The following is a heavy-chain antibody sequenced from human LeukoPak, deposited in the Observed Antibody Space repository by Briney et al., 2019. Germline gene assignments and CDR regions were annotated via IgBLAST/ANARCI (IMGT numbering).Heavy chain of an antibody. CDR1: GGTFSSYA. Sequence: GASVKVSCKASGGTFSSYAISWVRQAPGQGLEWMGRIIAIFGTANYAQKFQGRVTITTDESTSTAYMELSSLRSEDTAVYYCARDQLRAGYSSSWQYYFDYWGQGTLVTVSS. CDR3: ARDQLRAGYSSSWQYYFDY. D-gene: IGHD6-13*01. V-gene: IGHV1-69*05. J-gene: IGHJ4*02. CDR2: IIAIFGTA.